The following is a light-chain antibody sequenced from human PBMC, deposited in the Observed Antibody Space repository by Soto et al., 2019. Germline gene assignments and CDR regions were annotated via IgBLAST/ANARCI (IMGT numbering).Light chain of an antibody. V-gene: IGKV3-11*01. CDR1: QSVSSY. Sequence: EIVLTQSPATLSLSPGERATLSCRASQSVSSYLAWYQQKPGQAPRLLIYDASNSATGIPARFSGSGSGTDFTLTISSLEPEDVAVYYCQQRSNWITFGQGTRLEIK. CDR2: DAS. J-gene: IGKJ5*01. CDR3: QQRSNWIT.